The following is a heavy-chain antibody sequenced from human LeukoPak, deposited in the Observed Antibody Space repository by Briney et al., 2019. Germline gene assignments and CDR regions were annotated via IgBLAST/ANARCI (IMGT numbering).Heavy chain of an antibody. D-gene: IGHD2-15*01. CDR1: GGSFSGYY. J-gene: IGHJ6*03. Sequence: SETLSLTCAVYGGSFSGYYWSWIRQPPGKGLEWIGEINHSGSTNYNPSLKSRVTISADTSKNQFSLKLSSVTAADTAVYYCARHGGYCSGNTCYNYYYYMDVWGNGTTVTISS. V-gene: IGHV4-34*01. CDR2: INHSGST. CDR3: ARHGGYCSGNTCYNYYYYMDV.